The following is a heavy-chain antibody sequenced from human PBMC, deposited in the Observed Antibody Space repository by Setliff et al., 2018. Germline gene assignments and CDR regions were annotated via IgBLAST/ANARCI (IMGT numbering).Heavy chain of an antibody. CDR2: TQPRDRDV. V-gene: IGHV5-51*01. J-gene: IGHJ6*03. CDR1: GYTFARHW. D-gene: IGHD1-1*01. Sequence: GESLKISCQGSGYTFARHWIAWVRQMPGKGLEWMGMTQPRDRDVRYSPSFGGQVTISADRSTGTAYLQWSRLKASDTAIYYCARHMTWYNWNDFRDYYYLDVWGKGTAVTVSS. CDR3: ARHMTWYNWNDFRDYYYLDV.